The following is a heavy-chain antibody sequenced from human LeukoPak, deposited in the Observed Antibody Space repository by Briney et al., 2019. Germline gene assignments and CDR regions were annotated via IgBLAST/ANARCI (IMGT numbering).Heavy chain of an antibody. CDR1: GGSTSRSH. V-gene: IGHV4-59*08. J-gene: IGHJ4*02. Sequence: PSETLSLTCTVSGGSTSRSHWSWVRQPPGKGLEWIWYIHHTGSTNFNPSLKSRVTMSVDTSENQFSLQLSSVTAADTALYYCATHDGSSWFYFDYWSQGTLVTVSS. D-gene: IGHD6-13*01. CDR2: IHHTGST. CDR3: ATHDGSSWFYFDY.